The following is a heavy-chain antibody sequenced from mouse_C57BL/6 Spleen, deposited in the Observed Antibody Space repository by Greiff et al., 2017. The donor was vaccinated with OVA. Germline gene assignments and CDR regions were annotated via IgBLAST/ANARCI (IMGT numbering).Heavy chain of an antibody. CDR1: GYTFTSYW. J-gene: IGHJ2*01. CDR3: ARSHSSGFFDY. Sequence: QVQLQQPGAELVMPGASVKLSCKASGYTFTSYWMHWVKQRPRQGLEWIGEIDPSDSYTNYNQKFKGKSTLTVDKSSSTAYMQLSSLTSEDSAVYYCARSHSSGFFDYWGQGTTLTVSS. V-gene: IGHV1-69*01. D-gene: IGHD3-2*02. CDR2: IDPSDSYT.